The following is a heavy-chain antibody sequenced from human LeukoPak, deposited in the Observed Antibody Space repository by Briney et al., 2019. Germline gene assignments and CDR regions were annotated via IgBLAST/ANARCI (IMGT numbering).Heavy chain of an antibody. Sequence: PSETLSLTCTVSGGSISSYYWSWIRQPARKGLEWIGRIYTSGSTNYNPSLKSRVTMSVDTSKNQFSLKLSSVTAADTAVYYCARGGDSVVPAAIAYWGQGTLVTVSS. D-gene: IGHD2-2*01. CDR1: GGSISSYY. CDR3: ARGGDSVVPAAIAY. J-gene: IGHJ4*02. CDR2: IYTSGST. V-gene: IGHV4-4*07.